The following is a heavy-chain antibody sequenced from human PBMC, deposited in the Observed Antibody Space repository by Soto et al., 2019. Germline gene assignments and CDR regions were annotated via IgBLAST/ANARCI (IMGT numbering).Heavy chain of an antibody. J-gene: IGHJ4*02. D-gene: IGHD3-22*01. CDR1: GDSISSYY. CDR3: ALRSMAVVPEY. V-gene: IGHV4-59*01. CDR2: LYYGRSA. Sequence: QVQLQESGPGLVKPSETLSLTCAVSGDSISSYYCMWIRQPPGKGLESIGYLYYGRSANYNPSLKSRLTLSVDTSTNQCSLTLSSMTAADTAVYSCALRSMAVVPEYWGQGTLVTVSS.